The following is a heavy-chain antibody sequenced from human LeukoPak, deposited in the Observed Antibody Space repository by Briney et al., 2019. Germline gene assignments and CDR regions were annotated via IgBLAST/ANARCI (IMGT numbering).Heavy chain of an antibody. CDR1: GGSISNWC. CDR2: ICLSADT. CDR3: ATGLGVFDY. V-gene: IGHV4-4*07. Sequence: SETLSLTCSVSGGSISNWCWNWIRQPAGKGLEWIGRICLSADTNYKPSLKSRVTMSADMSNNGIFLKLTSVTAADTALYYCATGLGVFDYWGQGILVTVSS. D-gene: IGHD1-14*01. J-gene: IGHJ4*02.